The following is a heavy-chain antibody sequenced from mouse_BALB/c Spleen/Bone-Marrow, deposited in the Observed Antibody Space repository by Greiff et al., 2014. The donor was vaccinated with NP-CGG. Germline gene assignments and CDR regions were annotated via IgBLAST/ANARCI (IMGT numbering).Heavy chain of an antibody. D-gene: IGHD2-14*01. V-gene: IGHV2-6-5*01. Sequence: VNVVESGPGLVAPSQSLSITCTVSGFSLSDYGVSWIRQSPGKGLEWLGVIWGGGKDYYNSVLKSRLSINKDNTKSQVFLKMYSLQTDDTAIYYCAKDRSVYPYAMDYWGQGTSVTVST. CDR2: IWGGGKD. CDR1: GFSLSDYG. J-gene: IGHJ4*01. CDR3: AKDRSVYPYAMDY.